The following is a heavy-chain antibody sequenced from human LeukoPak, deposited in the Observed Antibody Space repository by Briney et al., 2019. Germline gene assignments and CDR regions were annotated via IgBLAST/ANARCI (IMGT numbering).Heavy chain of an antibody. V-gene: IGHV4-59*08. CDR1: GVSISSYY. D-gene: IGHD5-12*01. CDR3: ARRGGTVVGDTGYHYWYFDN. J-gene: IGHJ4*02. Sequence: SETLSLTCTVSGVSISSYYWSWVRQFPGKGLEWLRYISDSGSTNYSASLEGRVTISVDTSKNKFFLILSSVTAADTAVYYCARRGGTVVGDTGYHYWYFDNWGQGTLVTASS. CDR2: ISDSGST.